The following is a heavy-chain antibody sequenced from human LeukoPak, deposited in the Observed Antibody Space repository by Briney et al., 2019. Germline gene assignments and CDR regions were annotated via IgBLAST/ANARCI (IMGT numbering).Heavy chain of an antibody. Sequence: VASVTVSCKASGYTFTSYDINWVRQAAGQGLEWMGWMNPNSGNTGYAQKFQGRVTMTRNTSISTAYMELSSLRSEDTAVYYCARMLWFGDYYYGMDVWGQGTTVTVSS. CDR2: MNPNSGNT. V-gene: IGHV1-8*01. CDR1: GYTFTSYD. D-gene: IGHD3-10*01. CDR3: ARMLWFGDYYYGMDV. J-gene: IGHJ6*02.